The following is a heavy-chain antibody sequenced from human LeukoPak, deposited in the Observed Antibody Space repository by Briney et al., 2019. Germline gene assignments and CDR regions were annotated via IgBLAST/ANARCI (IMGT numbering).Heavy chain of an antibody. CDR2: ISYDGSSE. V-gene: IGHV3-30*01. Sequence: PGGSLRLSCAASGFTFSSYAMHWVRQAPGKGLEWVAVISYDGSSEYYVDSVKGRFTISRDNSKNTLYLQMNSLRVEDTAVYYCARVVTTTSPPFDYWGQGTLVTVSS. D-gene: IGHD2/OR15-2a*01. CDR3: ARVVTTTSPPFDY. J-gene: IGHJ4*02. CDR1: GFTFSSYA.